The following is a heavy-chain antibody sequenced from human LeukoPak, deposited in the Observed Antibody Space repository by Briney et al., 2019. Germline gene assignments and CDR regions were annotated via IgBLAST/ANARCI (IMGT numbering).Heavy chain of an antibody. Sequence: SVKVSCKASGGTFSSYAISWVRQAPGQGLEWMGGTIPIFGTANYAQKFQGRVTITADESTSTAYMELSSLRSEDTAVYYCARASPYYDILTGYPTDAFDIWGQGTMVTVSS. CDR1: GGTFSSYA. V-gene: IGHV1-69*13. CDR3: ARASPYYDILTGYPTDAFDI. J-gene: IGHJ3*02. D-gene: IGHD3-9*01. CDR2: TIPIFGTA.